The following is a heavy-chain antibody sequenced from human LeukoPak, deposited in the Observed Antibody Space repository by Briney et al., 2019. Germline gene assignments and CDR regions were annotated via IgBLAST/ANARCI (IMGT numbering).Heavy chain of an antibody. J-gene: IGHJ4*02. Sequence: PGGSLRLSCAASGFTFSSYAMSWVRQAPGKGLEWVSAISGSGGSTYYADSVKGRFTISRDNSKNTLYLQMNSLRAEDTAVYYCAKDRPPTYYDFWSGSYYFDDWGQGTLVTVSS. CDR1: GFTFSSYA. CDR3: AKDRPPTYYDFWSGSYYFDD. V-gene: IGHV3-23*01. D-gene: IGHD3-3*01. CDR2: ISGSGGST.